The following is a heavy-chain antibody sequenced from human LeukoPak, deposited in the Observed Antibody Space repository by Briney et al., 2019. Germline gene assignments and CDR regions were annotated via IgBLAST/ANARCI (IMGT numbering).Heavy chain of an antibody. Sequence: PGGSLRLSCAASGLTFSSYSMNWVRQAPGKGLEWVSHITASGTAMFYADSVKGRFTISRDNAENSLYLQMNSLRDEDTAVYYCASSGSYRFDYWGQGTLVTVSS. V-gene: IGHV3-48*02. D-gene: IGHD1-26*01. J-gene: IGHJ4*02. CDR1: GLTFSSYS. CDR2: ITASGTAM. CDR3: ASSGSYRFDY.